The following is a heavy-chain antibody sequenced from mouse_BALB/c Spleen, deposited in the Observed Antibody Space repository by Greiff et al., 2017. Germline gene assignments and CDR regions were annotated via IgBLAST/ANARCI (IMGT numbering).Heavy chain of an antibody. CDR3: AREGGTWTWFAY. V-gene: IGHV1-69*01. D-gene: IGHD3-3*01. Sequence: QVQLQQSGAELVMPGASVKMSCKASGYTFTDYWMHWVKQRPGQGLEWIGAIDTSDSYTSYNQKFKGKATLTVDESSSTAYMQLSSLTSEDSAVYDCAREGGTWTWFAYWGQGTLVTVSA. CDR1: GYTFTDYW. CDR2: IDTSDSYT. J-gene: IGHJ3*01.